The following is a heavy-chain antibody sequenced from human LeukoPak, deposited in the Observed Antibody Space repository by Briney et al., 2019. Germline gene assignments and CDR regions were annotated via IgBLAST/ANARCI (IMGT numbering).Heavy chain of an antibody. Sequence: GGSLRLSCAASGFTFSSHWMSWVRQAPGKGLEWVANIKQDGSEKYYVDSVKGRFTISRDNAKNSLYLQMNSLRAEDTAVYYCARPTAASHYYYYYGMDVWGQGTTVTVSS. CDR3: ARPTAASHYYYYYGMDV. CDR1: GFTFSSHW. J-gene: IGHJ6*02. CDR2: IKQDGSEK. D-gene: IGHD6-13*01. V-gene: IGHV3-7*01.